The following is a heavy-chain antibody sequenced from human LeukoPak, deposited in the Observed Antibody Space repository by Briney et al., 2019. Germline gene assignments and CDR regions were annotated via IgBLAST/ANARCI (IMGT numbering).Heavy chain of an antibody. CDR3: ARMSTVTSPFDY. CDR1: GYTFTSYD. Sequence: GASVKVSCKASGYTFTSYDINWVRQATGQGLEWMGWMNPNSGNTGYAQKFQGRVTMTRNTSISTAYMELSSLRSEDTAVYYGARMSTVTSPFDYWGQGTLVTVSS. J-gene: IGHJ4*02. V-gene: IGHV1-8*01. D-gene: IGHD4-11*01. CDR2: MNPNSGNT.